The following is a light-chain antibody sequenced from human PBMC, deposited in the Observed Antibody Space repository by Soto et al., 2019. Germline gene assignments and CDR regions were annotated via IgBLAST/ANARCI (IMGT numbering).Light chain of an antibody. CDR1: QSVSSN. J-gene: IGKJ1*01. CDR3: QQYGSSPTWT. Sequence: IVMTQSPATLSVSPGERATLSCRASQSVSSNLAWHQQKPGQAPRLLIYGASTRATGIPDRFSGSGSGTDFTLTISRLEPADSAVYYCQQYGSSPTWTFGQGTKVDIK. V-gene: IGKV3-20*01. CDR2: GAS.